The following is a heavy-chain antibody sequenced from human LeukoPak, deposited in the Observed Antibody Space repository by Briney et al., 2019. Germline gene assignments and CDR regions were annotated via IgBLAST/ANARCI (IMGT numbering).Heavy chain of an antibody. CDR3: ARGAYSGYDYYFDY. Sequence: GGSLRLSCAASGFTFSSYDMHWVRHVTGKGLEWVSAIGTAGDTYYPGSVKGRFTISRENAKNSLYLQMNSLRAGDTAVYYCARGAYSGYDYYFDYWGQGTLVTVSS. V-gene: IGHV3-13*01. CDR1: GFTFSSYD. D-gene: IGHD5-12*01. CDR2: IGTAGDT. J-gene: IGHJ4*02.